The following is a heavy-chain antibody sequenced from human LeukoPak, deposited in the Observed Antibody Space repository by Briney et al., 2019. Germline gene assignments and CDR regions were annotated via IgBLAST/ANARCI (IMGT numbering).Heavy chain of an antibody. CDR2: IRSKAYGGTT. CDR1: GFTFGDYA. V-gene: IGHV3-49*03. D-gene: IGHD6-6*01. J-gene: IGHJ4*02. CDR3: TREVRIAARPCGHDY. Sequence: PGGSLRLSCTASGFTFGDYAMSWFRQAPGKGLEWVGFIRSKAYGGTTEYAASVKGRFTISRDDSKSIAYLQMNSLKTEDTAVYYCTREVRIAARPCGHDYWGQGTLVTVSS.